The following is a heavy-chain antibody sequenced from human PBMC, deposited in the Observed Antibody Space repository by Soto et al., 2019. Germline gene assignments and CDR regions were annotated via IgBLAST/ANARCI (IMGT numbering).Heavy chain of an antibody. J-gene: IGHJ4*02. CDR2: ISYDASNK. CDR1: GFTFSTYA. D-gene: IGHD6-13*01. CDR3: ARWVYAFDY. V-gene: IGHV3-30-3*01. Sequence: GGSLRLSCAASGFTFSTYAMNWVRQAPGKGLEWVAAISYDASNKYYAGSVKGRFTISRDNYKNTLYLQMNSLRTEDTAMYYCARWVYAFDYWGQGTLVTVSS.